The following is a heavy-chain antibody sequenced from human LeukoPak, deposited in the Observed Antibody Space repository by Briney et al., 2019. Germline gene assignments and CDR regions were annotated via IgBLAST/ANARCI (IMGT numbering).Heavy chain of an antibody. CDR2: INPNSGGT. CDR1: GYTFTGYY. J-gene: IGHJ4*02. V-gene: IGHV1-2*02. D-gene: IGHD4-23*01. CDR3: ARDLYGGNALWNIHFDY. Sequence: ASVKVSCKASGYTFTGYYMHWVRQAPGQGLEWMGWINPNSGGTNYAQKFQGRVTMTRDTSISTAYMELSRLRSDDTAVYYCARDLYGGNALWNIHFDYWGQGTLVTVSS.